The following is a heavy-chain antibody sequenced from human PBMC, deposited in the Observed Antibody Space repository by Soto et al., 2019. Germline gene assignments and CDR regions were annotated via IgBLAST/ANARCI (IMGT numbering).Heavy chain of an antibody. D-gene: IGHD3-10*01. CDR3: ARNLRFGGTEYNWFDP. Sequence: SETLSLTCTVSGGSISSGGYYWSWIRQHPGKGLEWIGYIYYSGSTYYNPSLKSRVTISVDTSKNQFSLKLSSVTAADTAVYYCARNLRFGGTEYNWFDPWGQGTLVTVSS. CDR1: GGSISSGGYY. V-gene: IGHV4-31*03. CDR2: IYYSGST. J-gene: IGHJ5*02.